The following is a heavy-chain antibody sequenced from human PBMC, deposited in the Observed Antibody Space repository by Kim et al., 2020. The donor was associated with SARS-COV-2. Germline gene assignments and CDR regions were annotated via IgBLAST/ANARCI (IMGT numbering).Heavy chain of an antibody. J-gene: IGHJ4*01. CDR3: ARGDYYDSSGYYFTLDY. CDR2: IYYSGST. CDR1: GGSISSSSYY. V-gene: IGHV4-39*01. Sequence: SETLSLTCTVSGGSISSSSYYWGWIRQPPGKGLEWIGSIYYSGSTYYNPSLKSRVTISVDTSKNQVSLKLSSVTAADTDVYYCARGDYYDSSGYYFTLDYCGPGTLVTVSS. D-gene: IGHD3-22*01.